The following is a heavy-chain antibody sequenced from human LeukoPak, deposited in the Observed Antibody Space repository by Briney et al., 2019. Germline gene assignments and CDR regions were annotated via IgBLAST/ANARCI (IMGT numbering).Heavy chain of an antibody. V-gene: IGHV3-30*02. Sequence: PGGSLRLSCAASGFTFSSYGLHWVRQPPGKGLEWVAFIRYDRGNRYYADSVKGRFTISRDNSKNTLYLQMNSLRPDDTAVYYCAKTYYDFWSGYYPFDPWGHGTLVTVSS. CDR1: GFTFSSYG. J-gene: IGHJ5*02. D-gene: IGHD3-3*01. CDR2: IRYDRGNR. CDR3: AKTYYDFWSGYYPFDP.